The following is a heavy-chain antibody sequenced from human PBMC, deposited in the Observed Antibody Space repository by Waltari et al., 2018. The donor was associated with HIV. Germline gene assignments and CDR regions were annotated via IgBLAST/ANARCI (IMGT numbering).Heavy chain of an antibody. D-gene: IGHD3-22*01. CDR2: IIPLFGEA. CDR1: GGTVRSSD. CDR3: ARVPDRSGYQRYAMDV. V-gene: IGHV1-69*01. J-gene: IGHJ6*02. Sequence: QVQLVQSGAEVKKPASSVKVPCKASGGTVRSSDIMWVRQAPGQGLEWMGAIIPLFGEANYAQKFQGRLTITADESTSTAYMELSSLRSEDTAVYYCARVPDRSGYQRYAMDVWGQGTTVTVS.